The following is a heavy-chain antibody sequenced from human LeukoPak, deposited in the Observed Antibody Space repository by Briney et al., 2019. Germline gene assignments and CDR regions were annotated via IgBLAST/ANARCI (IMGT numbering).Heavy chain of an antibody. D-gene: IGHD2-15*01. Sequence: ASVKVSCKASGYTFTSYGISWVRQAPGQGLEWMGWISAYNGNTNYAQKLQGRVTMTTDTSTSTAYMELRSLRSDDTAVYYCARDPTNGYCSGGSCSRPDWIWFDPWGQGTLVTVSS. CDR1: GYTFTSYG. J-gene: IGHJ5*02. CDR3: ARDPTNGYCSGGSCSRPDWIWFDP. V-gene: IGHV1-18*01. CDR2: ISAYNGNT.